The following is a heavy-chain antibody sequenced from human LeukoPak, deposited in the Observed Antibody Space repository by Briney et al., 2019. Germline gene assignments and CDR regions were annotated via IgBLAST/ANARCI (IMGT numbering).Heavy chain of an antibody. D-gene: IGHD3-3*01. CDR3: ARIPSADTIFGHPWFDP. CDR2: TSSSSSYI. V-gene: IGHV3-21*01. CDR1: GFTFSSYS. Sequence: PGGSLRLSCAASGFTFSSYSMNWVRQAPGKGLGWVSSTSSSSSYIYYADSVKGRFTISRDNAKNSLYLQMNSLRAEDTAVYYCARIPSADTIFGHPWFDPWGQGTLVTVSS. J-gene: IGHJ5*02.